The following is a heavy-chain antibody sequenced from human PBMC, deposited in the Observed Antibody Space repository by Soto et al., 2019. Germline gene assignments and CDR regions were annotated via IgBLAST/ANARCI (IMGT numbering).Heavy chain of an antibody. D-gene: IGHD3-9*01. J-gene: IGHJ6*02. CDR1: GYTFTSYG. CDR2: ISAYNGNT. Sequence: ASVKVSCKASGYTFTSYGISWVRQAPGQGLEWMGWISAYNGNTNYAQKLQGRVTMTTDTSTSTAYMELRSLRSDDTAVYYCAGSHYDILTGPYYYYGMDVWGQGTTVTVSS. CDR3: AGSHYDILTGPYYYYGMDV. V-gene: IGHV1-18*01.